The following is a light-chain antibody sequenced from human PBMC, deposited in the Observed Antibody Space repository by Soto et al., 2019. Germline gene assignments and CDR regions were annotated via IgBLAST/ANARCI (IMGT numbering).Light chain of an antibody. CDR3: QQYDNLPIT. J-gene: IGKJ5*01. Sequence: DIQMTQSPSSVSASVGDRVTITCRASQSISNWLAWYQQKPGKAPKLLIYDASNLETGVPSRFSGSGSGTDFTFTISSLQPEDIATYYCQQYDNLPITFGQGTRLEIK. CDR2: DAS. CDR1: QSISNW. V-gene: IGKV1-33*01.